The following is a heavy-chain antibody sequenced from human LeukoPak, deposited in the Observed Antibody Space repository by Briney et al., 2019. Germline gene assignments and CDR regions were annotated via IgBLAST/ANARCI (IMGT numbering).Heavy chain of an antibody. D-gene: IGHD2-15*01. CDR2: IIPIFGTT. Sequence: SVKVSCRASGGSLSSYAISWVRQAPGQGLDWMGGIIPIFGTTDYAQKFQGRVTITADESTSTAYMELSSLRSEDTAVYYCARAHCSGGSCPFSNWFDPWGQGTLVTVSS. J-gene: IGHJ5*02. CDR3: ARAHCSGGSCPFSNWFDP. V-gene: IGHV1-69*01. CDR1: GGSLSSYA.